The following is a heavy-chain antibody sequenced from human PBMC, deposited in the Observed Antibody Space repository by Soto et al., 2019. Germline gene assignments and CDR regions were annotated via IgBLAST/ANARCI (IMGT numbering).Heavy chain of an antibody. V-gene: IGHV1-69*06. CDR3: ARSLGRGWTPY. D-gene: IGHD6-19*01. CDR1: GGTFSSYT. Sequence: QVHLVQSEAEVQKPGSSMKVSCKASGGTFSSYTVSWVRQAPGQGLEWVGGIIPVFNTTYYAQKFQGRVTILADKSTSTAYMELSNLRSEDTAVYYCARSLGRGWTPYWGQGTLVTVSS. CDR2: IIPVFNTT. J-gene: IGHJ4*02.